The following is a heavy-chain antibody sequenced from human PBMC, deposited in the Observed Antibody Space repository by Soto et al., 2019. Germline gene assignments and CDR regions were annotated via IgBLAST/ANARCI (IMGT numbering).Heavy chain of an antibody. D-gene: IGHD3-3*01. CDR1: GYTFTSYG. Sequence: ASVKVSCKASGYTFTSYGISWVRQAPGQGLEWMGWISAYNGNTNYAQKLQGRVTMTTDTSTSTAYMELRSLRSDDTAVYYCARDARYDVLRFLEWLPSPGSSLPYYMDVWGKGTTVTVSS. J-gene: IGHJ6*03. CDR2: ISAYNGNT. V-gene: IGHV1-18*01. CDR3: ARDARYDVLRFLEWLPSPGSSLPYYMDV.